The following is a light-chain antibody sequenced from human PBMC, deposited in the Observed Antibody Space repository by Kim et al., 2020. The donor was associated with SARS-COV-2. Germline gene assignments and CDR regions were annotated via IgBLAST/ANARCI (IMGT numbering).Light chain of an antibody. CDR2: GAS. CDR3: QQYDGTSPLT. J-gene: IGKJ2*01. CDR1: QSVSSN. V-gene: IGKV3-20*01. Sequence: FSPGERATLSCRASQSVSSNLAWYQQRPGQAPRLLIYGASRRATGFPDRFSGSGSGTDFTLTISRLEPEDFAVDYCQQYDGTSPLTFGQGTKLEIK.